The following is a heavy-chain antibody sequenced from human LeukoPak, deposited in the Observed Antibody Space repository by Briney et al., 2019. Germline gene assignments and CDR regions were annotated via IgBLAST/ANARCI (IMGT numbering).Heavy chain of an antibody. Sequence: PSETLSLTCTVSGGSVSSGSFYWGWIRQPPGKGLEWIGSIYYSGSTYYNPSLKSRVTVSVDTSKNQFSLKLSSVTAADTAVYYCVTLRGFVDYWGQGTLVTVSS. CDR3: VTLRGFVDY. CDR2: IYYSGST. D-gene: IGHD3-10*01. V-gene: IGHV4-39*01. CDR1: GGSVSSGSFY. J-gene: IGHJ4*02.